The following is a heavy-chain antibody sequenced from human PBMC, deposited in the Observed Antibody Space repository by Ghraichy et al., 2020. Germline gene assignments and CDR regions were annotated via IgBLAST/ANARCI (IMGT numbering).Heavy chain of an antibody. CDR2: IYSGGST. D-gene: IGHD2-8*01. V-gene: IGHV3-53*01. Sequence: GGSLRLSCVASGFTVSSNFVSWVRQAPGKGLEWVSVIYSGGSTCYADSVKGRFIISRDNSKNTLFLQMNSLRAEDTAVYYCAAGRRYCANGVCTSGGLWGQGTMVTVSS. J-gene: IGHJ3*01. CDR3: AAGRRYCANGVCTSGGL. CDR1: GFTVSSNF.